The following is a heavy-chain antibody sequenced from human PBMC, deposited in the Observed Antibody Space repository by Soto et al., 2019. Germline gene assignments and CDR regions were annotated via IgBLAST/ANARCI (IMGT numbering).Heavy chain of an antibody. D-gene: IGHD6-6*01. J-gene: IGHJ5*02. Sequence: SVKVSCKASGGTFSSYAISWVRQAPGQGLEWMGGIIPIFGTANYAQKFQGRVTITADKSTSTAYMELSSLRSEDTAVYYCARETIAARPLGWFDPWGQGTPVTVSS. CDR3: ARETIAARPLGWFDP. V-gene: IGHV1-69*06. CDR2: IIPIFGTA. CDR1: GGTFSSYA.